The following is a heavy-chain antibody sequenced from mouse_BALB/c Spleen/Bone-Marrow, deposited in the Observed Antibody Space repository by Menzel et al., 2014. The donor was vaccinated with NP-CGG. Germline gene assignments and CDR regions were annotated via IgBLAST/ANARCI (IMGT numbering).Heavy chain of an antibody. J-gene: IGHJ2*02. Sequence: VYLVESGPGLVAPSQSLSITCTISGFSLTSYGVHWVRQPPGKGLEWLTVIWNDGSTTYNSALKSRLTISKDNSKSQVFLKMNSLQTDDTGMYYCAKHGGGYFDYWGQGTSLTVSS. CDR1: GFSLTSYG. V-gene: IGHV2-6-1*01. CDR3: AKHGGGYFDY. CDR2: IWNDGST.